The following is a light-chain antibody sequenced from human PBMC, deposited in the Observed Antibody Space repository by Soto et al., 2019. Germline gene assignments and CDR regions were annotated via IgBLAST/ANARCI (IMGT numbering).Light chain of an antibody. Sequence: QSALTQPASVSGSPGQSIAISCTGTRSDVGAYNSVSWYQQYPGKAPKLMIHDVSNRPSGVSNRFSGSKSGSTASLTISGLQAEDEADYYCSSYTSSSSYVFGSGTKLTVL. J-gene: IGLJ1*01. V-gene: IGLV2-14*01. CDR2: DVS. CDR1: RSDVGAYNS. CDR3: SSYTSSSSYV.